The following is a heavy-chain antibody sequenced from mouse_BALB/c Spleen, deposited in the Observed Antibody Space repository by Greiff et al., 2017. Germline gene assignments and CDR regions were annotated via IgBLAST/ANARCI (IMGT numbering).Heavy chain of an antibody. CDR1: GFTFSDYY. J-gene: IGHJ2*01. Sequence: DVHLVESGGGLVKPGGSLKLSCAASGFTFSDYYMYWVRQTPEKRLEWVAYISSGSSTIYYADTVKGRFTISRDNPKNTLFMQMTSLRSEDTAMYYCAREYGSSIFDYWGQGTTLTVSA. D-gene: IGHD1-1*01. CDR2: ISSGSSTI. CDR3: AREYGSSIFDY. V-gene: IGHV5-17*01.